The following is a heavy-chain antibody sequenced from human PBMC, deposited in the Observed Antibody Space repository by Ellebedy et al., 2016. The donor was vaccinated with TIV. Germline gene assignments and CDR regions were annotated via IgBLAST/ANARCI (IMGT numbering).Heavy chain of an antibody. CDR3: SRLEYPDVDLNWYFDL. CDR2: IYYSGNT. CDR1: GGSISSDY. D-gene: IGHD1-1*01. J-gene: IGHJ2*01. Sequence: SETLSLTCSVSGGSISSDYWSWIRQPPGKGLEWIGNIYYSGNTYYNPTLNSRVTMSVDTSNNQFSLRLSSVTAADTAVYYCSRLEYPDVDLNWYFDLWGRGTLVTVSS. V-gene: IGHV4-59*04.